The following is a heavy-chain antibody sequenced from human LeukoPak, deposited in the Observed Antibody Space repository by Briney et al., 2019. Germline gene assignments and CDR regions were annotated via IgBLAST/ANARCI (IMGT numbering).Heavy chain of an antibody. CDR2: ISGSGGST. V-gene: IGHV3-23*01. D-gene: IGHD6-19*01. Sequence: GGSLRLSCAASGFTFSSYAMSWVRQAPGKGVEGVSAISGSGGSTYYADSVKGRFTISRDNSKNTLYLQMNSLRAEDTAVYYCAKRRYSSGWYEGNWGQGTLVTVSS. CDR3: AKRRYSSGWYEGN. CDR1: GFTFSSYA. J-gene: IGHJ4*02.